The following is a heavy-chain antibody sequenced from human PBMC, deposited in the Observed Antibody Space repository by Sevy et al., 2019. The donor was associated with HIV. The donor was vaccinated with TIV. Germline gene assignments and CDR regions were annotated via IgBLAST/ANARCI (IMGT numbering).Heavy chain of an antibody. Sequence: GGSLRLSCAASGFTFSNAWMNWVRQAPGKGLEWVGRIKSKTDGGTTDYAAPVKGRFTISRDDSKYTLYLQMNSLKTEATAVYYCTTDWPPSYYGSGPDYWGQGTLVTVSS. V-gene: IGHV3-15*07. CDR2: IKSKTDGGTT. CDR3: TTDWPPSYYGSGPDY. D-gene: IGHD3-10*01. CDR1: GFTFSNAW. J-gene: IGHJ4*02.